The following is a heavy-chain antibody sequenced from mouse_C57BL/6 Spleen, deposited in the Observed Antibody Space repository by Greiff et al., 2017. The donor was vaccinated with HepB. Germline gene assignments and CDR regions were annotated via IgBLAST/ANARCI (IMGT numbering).Heavy chain of an antibody. CDR3: AHGAMDY. CDR2: IYPGDGDT. V-gene: IGHV1-82*01. CDR1: GYAFSSSW. Sequence: QVQPQQSGPELVKPGASVKISCKASGYAFSSSWMNWVKQRPGKGLEWIGRIYPGDGDTNYNGKFKGKATLTADKSSSTAYMQLSSLTSEDSAVYFCAHGAMDYWGQGTSVTVSS. J-gene: IGHJ4*01.